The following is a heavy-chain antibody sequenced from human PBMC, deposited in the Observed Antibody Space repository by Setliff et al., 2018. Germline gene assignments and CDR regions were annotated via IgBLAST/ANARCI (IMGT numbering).Heavy chain of an antibody. D-gene: IGHD2-15*01. J-gene: IGHJ3*01. V-gene: IGHV1-18*01. CDR1: GYIFKSYG. CDR3: AISTLSICSGGSCPNAFDV. CDR2: ISSYNDVT. Sequence: GASVKVSCKASGYIFKSYGISWVRQAPGQGLEWVGWISSYNDVTNYAQSFQGRVTMTTDTSKSAAYMDLRGLRSDDTAVYYCAISTLSICSGGSCPNAFDVWGQGTMVTVS.